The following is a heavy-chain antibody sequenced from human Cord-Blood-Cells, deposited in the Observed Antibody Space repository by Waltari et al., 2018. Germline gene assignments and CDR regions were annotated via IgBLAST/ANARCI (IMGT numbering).Heavy chain of an antibody. Sequence: QVQLQESGPGLVKPSETLSLTCAVSGYSISSGCYWGWIRQPPGKVLEWIGSIYHSGSTYYNPSLKSRVTISVDTSKNQFSLKLSSVTAADTAVYYCARDYRRGGVRWFDPWGQGTLVTVSS. D-gene: IGHD3-16*01. J-gene: IGHJ5*02. CDR1: GYSISSGCY. V-gene: IGHV4-38-2*02. CDR3: ARDYRRGGVRWFDP. CDR2: IYHSGST.